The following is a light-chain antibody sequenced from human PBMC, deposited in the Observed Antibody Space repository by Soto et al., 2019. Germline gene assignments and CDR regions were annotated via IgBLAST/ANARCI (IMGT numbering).Light chain of an antibody. J-gene: IGKJ4*01. CDR1: QSVSSY. V-gene: IGKV3-11*01. CDR2: DAS. CDR3: QQRSNWLRT. Sequence: EIVWTQYPATLSLSPGERATLSCRASQSVSSYLAWYQQKPGQAHRLLIYDASNRATGIPARFSGSGSGTDFTLTISSLEPEDFAVYYCQQRSNWLRTVGGGTKVEIK.